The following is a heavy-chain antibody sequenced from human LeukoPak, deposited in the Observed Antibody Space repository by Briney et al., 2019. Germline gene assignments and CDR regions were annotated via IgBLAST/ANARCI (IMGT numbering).Heavy chain of an antibody. V-gene: IGHV1-46*01. CDR3: AREGGGHTFSSTVTTPRNWFDP. Sequence: GASVTVSCKASGYTITSYYMHWVRQAPGQGLEWMGIINPSGGSTSYAQKFQGRVTMTRDTSTSTVYMELSSLRSEDAAVYYCAREGGGHTFSSTVTTPRNWFDPWGQGTLVTVSS. CDR2: INPSGGST. CDR1: GYTITSYY. D-gene: IGHD4-11*01. J-gene: IGHJ5*02.